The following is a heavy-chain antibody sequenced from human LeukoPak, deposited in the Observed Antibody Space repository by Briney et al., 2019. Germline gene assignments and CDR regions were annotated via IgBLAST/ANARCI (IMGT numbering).Heavy chain of an antibody. CDR3: VIGYYYHY. CDR2: INHSGST. V-gene: IGHV4-34*01. Sequence: PSETLSLTCAVYGGPFSGYYWSWIRQPPGKGLEWIGEINHSGSTNYNPSLKSRVTISVDTSKNQFSLKLSSVTAADTAVYYCVIGYYYHYWGQGTLVTVSS. CDR1: GGPFSGYY. J-gene: IGHJ4*02.